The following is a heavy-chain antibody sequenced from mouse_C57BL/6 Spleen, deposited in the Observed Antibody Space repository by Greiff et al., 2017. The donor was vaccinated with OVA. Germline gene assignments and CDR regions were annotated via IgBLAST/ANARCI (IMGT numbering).Heavy chain of an antibody. J-gene: IGHJ4*01. CDR1: GYAFSSYW. Sequence: VQLQQSGAELVKPGASVKISCKASGYAFSSYWMNWVKQRPGKGLEWIGQIYPGDGDTNYNGKFKGKATLTADKSSSTAYMQLSSLTSEDSAVYFCARGLYYGYDVGAMDYWGQGTSVTVSS. CDR3: ARGLYYGYDVGAMDY. CDR2: IYPGDGDT. D-gene: IGHD2-2*01. V-gene: IGHV1-80*01.